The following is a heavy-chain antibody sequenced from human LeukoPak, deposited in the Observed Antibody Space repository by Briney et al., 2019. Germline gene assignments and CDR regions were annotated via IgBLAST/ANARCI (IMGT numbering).Heavy chain of an antibody. CDR2: IGTAGDT. Sequence: GGSLRLSCAASGFTFSSYDMHWVRQATGKGLEWVSAIGTAGDTYYPGSVKGRFTISRDNAKNSLYLQMNSLRADDMALYYCAKDRLSGFSGGIIDYWGQGTLVTVSS. CDR3: AKDRLSGFSGGIIDY. J-gene: IGHJ4*02. CDR1: GFTFSSYD. D-gene: IGHD6-19*01. V-gene: IGHV3-13*01.